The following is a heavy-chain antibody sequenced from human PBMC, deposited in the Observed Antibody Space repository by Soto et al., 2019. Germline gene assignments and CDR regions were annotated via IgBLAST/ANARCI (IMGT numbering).Heavy chain of an antibody. D-gene: IGHD6-13*01. CDR1: GFSLSTSGVG. CDR3: AHSSSSWYVNGMDV. J-gene: IGHJ6*02. V-gene: IGHV2-5*01. Sequence: SGPTLVNPTQTLTLTCTFSGFSLSTSGVGVGWIRQPPGKALEWLALIHWNDDKRYSPSLKSRLTITTDTSKNQVVLTMTNMDPVDTATYYCAHSSSSWYVNGMDVWGQGTTVTVSS. CDR2: IHWNDDK.